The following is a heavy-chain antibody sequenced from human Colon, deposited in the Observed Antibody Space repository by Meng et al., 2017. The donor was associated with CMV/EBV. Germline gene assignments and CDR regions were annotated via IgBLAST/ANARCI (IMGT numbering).Heavy chain of an antibody. V-gene: IGHV4-31*02. CDR3: ARAPFEPTTRHFDF. CDR1: GDSISSGGYY. CDR2: IYHTGTS. J-gene: IGHJ4*02. Sequence: SGDSISSGGYYWNWSRQVPGRGLEWIGYIYHTGTSHYNPSLQSRLTLSVDTSKNQFSLSLKSVTAADTAVYYCARAPFEPTTRHFDFWGQGILVTVSS. D-gene: IGHD3-16*01.